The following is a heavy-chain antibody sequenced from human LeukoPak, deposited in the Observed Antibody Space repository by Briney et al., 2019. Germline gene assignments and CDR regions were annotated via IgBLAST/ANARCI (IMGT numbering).Heavy chain of an antibody. V-gene: IGHV4-59*08. CDR2: IHNSGRT. D-gene: IGHD1-14*01. CDR1: GGSVSSYY. CDR3: ARHGTISSESYFDY. J-gene: IGHJ4*02. Sequence: SETLSLTCSVSGGSVSSYYWSWIRQSPGKGLEWIGYIHNSGRTNYNPSLKSRGTGFVDTSKNQVSLRLSSVTAADTAVYYCARHGTISSESYFDYWGQGALVTVSS.